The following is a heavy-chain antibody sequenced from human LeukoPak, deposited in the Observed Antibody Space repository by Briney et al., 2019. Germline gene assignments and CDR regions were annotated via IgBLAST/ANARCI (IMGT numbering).Heavy chain of an antibody. J-gene: IGHJ6*03. Sequence: SETLSLTCTVSGGSISSGSYYWSWIRQPAGKGLEWIGRIYTSGSTNYNPSLKSRVTISVDTSKNQFSLKLSSVTAADTAVYYCARVSGSYGSGSLLYYYYYYMDVWGKGTTVTISS. CDR3: ARVSGSYGSGSLLYYYYYYMDV. V-gene: IGHV4-61*02. CDR1: GGSISSGSYY. D-gene: IGHD3-10*01. CDR2: IYTSGST.